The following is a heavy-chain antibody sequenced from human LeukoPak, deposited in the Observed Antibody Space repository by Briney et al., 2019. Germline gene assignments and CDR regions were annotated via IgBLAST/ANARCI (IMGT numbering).Heavy chain of an antibody. CDR1: GGTFSSYA. Sequence: SVKVSCKASGGTFSSYAISWVRQAPGQGLEWMGRIIPILGIANYAQKFQGRVTITAGKSTSTAYMELSSLRSEDTAVYYCARDGYGSSSWYEIDYWGQGTLVTVSS. D-gene: IGHD6-13*01. J-gene: IGHJ4*02. CDR2: IIPILGIA. CDR3: ARDGYGSSSWYEIDY. V-gene: IGHV1-69*04.